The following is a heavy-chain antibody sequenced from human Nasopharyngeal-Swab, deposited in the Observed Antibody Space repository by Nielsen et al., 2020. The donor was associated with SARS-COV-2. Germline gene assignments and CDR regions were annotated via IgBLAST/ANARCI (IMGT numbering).Heavy chain of an antibody. V-gene: IGHV3-9*01. CDR1: GFTYDDYS. Sequence: SLKISCAASGFTYDDYSMHWVRQAPGKGLEWVSCISWNSGRTGYTDSVRGRFTISRDNARNSLYLQMDSLRVEDTAFYYCTKGRADYSNPSFDNWGQGTLVTVS. D-gene: IGHD4-11*01. CDR2: ISWNSGRT. CDR3: TKGRADYSNPSFDN. J-gene: IGHJ4*02.